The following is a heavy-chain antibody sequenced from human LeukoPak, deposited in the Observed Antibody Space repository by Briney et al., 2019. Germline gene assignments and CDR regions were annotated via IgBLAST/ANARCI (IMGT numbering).Heavy chain of an antibody. D-gene: IGHD3-9*01. CDR3: ARDLALGYFDWPRFDY. CDR1: GLTFRTYG. CDR2: IWDDGINK. J-gene: IGHJ4*02. Sequence: PGRSLRLSCAASGLTFRTYGMHWVRQAPGKGLEWVAVIWDDGINKYYVDSVKGRFTISRDNSKDMLYLQMNSLRAEDTAVYYCARDLALGYFDWPRFDYWGQGSLVTVSS. V-gene: IGHV3-33*01.